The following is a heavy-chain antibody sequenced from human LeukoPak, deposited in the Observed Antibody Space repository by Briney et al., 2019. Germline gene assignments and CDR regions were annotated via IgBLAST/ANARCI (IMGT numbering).Heavy chain of an antibody. J-gene: IGHJ4*02. D-gene: IGHD4-17*01. CDR2: INDSGST. V-gene: IGHV4-34*01. CDR1: DESFSAYY. CDR3: ARPVGPYGD. Sequence: PSETLSLTCAVYDESFSAYYWSWIRQPPGEGLEWSGEINDSGSTNYNPSLKSRVTISLDTAKNQFSLRLSSVTAADTSVYYCARPVGPYGDWGQGTLVTVSS.